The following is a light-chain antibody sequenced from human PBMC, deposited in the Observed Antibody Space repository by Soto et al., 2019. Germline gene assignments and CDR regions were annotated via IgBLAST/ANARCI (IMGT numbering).Light chain of an antibody. J-gene: IGKJ1*01. CDR3: QKYNSYS. CDR1: QSIGSW. V-gene: IGKV1-5*01. Sequence: QLTPSPATLSASVCDRGTHTCRASQSIGSWLAWYQQKPGKAPKLLIYDASSLESGVRSRFSGSGSGTEFTLTISSLQPDDFATYYCQKYNSYSFAQGTK. CDR2: DAS.